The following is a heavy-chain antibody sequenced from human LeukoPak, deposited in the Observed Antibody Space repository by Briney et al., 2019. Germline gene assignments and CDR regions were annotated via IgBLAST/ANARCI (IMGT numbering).Heavy chain of an antibody. J-gene: IGHJ4*02. D-gene: IGHD1-26*01. CDR3: AKDREPSTRGATIDYFDY. CDR2: ISGSGGST. CDR1: GFTFSSYA. Sequence: GGSLRLSCAASGFTFSSYAMSWVRQAPGRGLEWVSAISGSGGSTYYADSVKGRFTISRDNSKNTLYLQMNSLRAEDTAVYYCAKDREPSTRGATIDYFDYWGQGTLVTVSS. V-gene: IGHV3-23*01.